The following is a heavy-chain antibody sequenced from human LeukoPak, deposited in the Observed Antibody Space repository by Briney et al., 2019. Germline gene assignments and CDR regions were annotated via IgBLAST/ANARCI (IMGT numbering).Heavy chain of an antibody. Sequence: PGGSLRLSCAASGFTFSSYAMSWVRQPPGRGLEWVSALSGSCGSTYYADSVKGRFTISRDNSKNTLYRQMNSLSAEDTAVYYCAKAHWVRYYFDFWGQGTLVTVSS. CDR2: LSGSCGST. D-gene: IGHD7-27*01. V-gene: IGHV3-23*01. CDR1: GFTFSSYA. CDR3: AKAHWVRYYFDF. J-gene: IGHJ4*02.